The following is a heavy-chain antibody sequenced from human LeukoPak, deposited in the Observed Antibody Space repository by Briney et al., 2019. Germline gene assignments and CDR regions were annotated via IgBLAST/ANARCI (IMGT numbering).Heavy chain of an antibody. J-gene: IGHJ4*02. CDR3: AKDLTGQYYYDSSGYSKEEYFDY. D-gene: IGHD3-22*01. CDR1: GSTFSASD. V-gene: IGHV3-33*06. Sequence: GGSLRLSCGASGSTFSASDMHWVRQAPGKGLEWVAVIWHDESIKSYADSVKGRFTVSKDNSQTTIYLQMNSLRAEDTAVYYCAKDLTGQYYYDSSGYSKEEYFDYWGQGTLVTVSS. CDR2: IWHDESIK.